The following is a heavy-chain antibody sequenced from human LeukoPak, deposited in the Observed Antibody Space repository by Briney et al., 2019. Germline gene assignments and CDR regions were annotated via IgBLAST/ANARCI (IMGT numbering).Heavy chain of an antibody. CDR2: IYWNDDK. CDR1: GFSLSTTGVR. CDR3: AHSRGPFAFDI. J-gene: IGHJ3*02. Sequence: KESGPTLVKPTQTLTLTCSFSGFSLSTTGVRVGWIRQPPGKALEWLAIIYWNDDKRYSPSLSRLTITKDTSKNQVVLTMTNMDPVDTATYFCAHSRGPFAFDIWGQGAMVTVSS. V-gene: IGHV2-5*01.